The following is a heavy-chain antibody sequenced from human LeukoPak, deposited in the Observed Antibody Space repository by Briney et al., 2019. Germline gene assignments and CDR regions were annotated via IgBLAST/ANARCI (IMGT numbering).Heavy chain of an antibody. CDR2: ISSSSSYI. V-gene: IGHV3-21*01. CDR3: ARDYPHGYYYYMDV. CDR1: GFIFSTYS. J-gene: IGHJ6*03. Sequence: GGSLRLSCAASGFIFSTYSMNWVRQAPGKGLEWVSSISSSSSYIYYADSVKGRFTISRDNAKNSLYLQMHSLRAEDTAVYYCARDYPHGYYYYMDVWGKGTTVTVSS.